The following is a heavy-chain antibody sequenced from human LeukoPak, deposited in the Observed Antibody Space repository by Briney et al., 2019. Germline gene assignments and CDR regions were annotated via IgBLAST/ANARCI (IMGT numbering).Heavy chain of an antibody. D-gene: IGHD2/OR15-2a*01. V-gene: IGHV4-34*01. Sequence: SETLSLTCAVYGGSFSGYYRSWIRQPPGKGLEWIGEINHSGSTNYNPSLKSRVTISVDTSKNQFSLKLSSVTAADTAVYYCARGWARIPFDYWGQGTLVTVSS. CDR1: GGSFSGYY. J-gene: IGHJ4*02. CDR2: INHSGST. CDR3: ARGWARIPFDY.